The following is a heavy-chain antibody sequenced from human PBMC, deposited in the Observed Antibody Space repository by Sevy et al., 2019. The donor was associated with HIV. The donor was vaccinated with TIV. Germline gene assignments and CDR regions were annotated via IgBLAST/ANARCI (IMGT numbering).Heavy chain of an antibody. CDR2: FDPVDGET. D-gene: IGHD3-3*01. V-gene: IGHV1-24*01. J-gene: IGHJ5*02. Sequence: ASVKVSCKVSGYTLTELSIHWVRQAPGKGLEWMGGFDPVDGETIYAQKFQGRVTMTEDTSTDTAYMELSSLRSEDTAVYYCATVGGVVIPKSRNWFDPWGQGTLVTVSS. CDR3: ATVGGVVIPKSRNWFDP. CDR1: GYTLTELS.